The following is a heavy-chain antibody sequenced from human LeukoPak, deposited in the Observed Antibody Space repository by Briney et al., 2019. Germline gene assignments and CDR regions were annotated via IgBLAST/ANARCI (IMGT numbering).Heavy chain of an antibody. J-gene: IGHJ6*02. CDR2: INHSGST. CDR3: ASTVTTWDYYGMDV. V-gene: IGHV4-34*01. Sequence: SETLSLTCAVYGGSFSGYYWSWIRQPPGKGLEWIGEINHSGSTNYNPSLKSRVTISVDTSKNQFSLKLSSVTAADTAVYYCASTVTTWDYYGMDVWGQGTLVTVSS. D-gene: IGHD4-17*01. CDR1: GGSFSGYY.